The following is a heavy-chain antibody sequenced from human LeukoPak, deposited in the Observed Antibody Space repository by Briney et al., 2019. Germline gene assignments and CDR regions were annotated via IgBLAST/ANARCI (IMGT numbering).Heavy chain of an antibody. CDR1: GGSFSGYY. CDR3: ARRSNRYGSGSYRKPDWFDP. V-gene: IGHV4-34*01. CDR2: INHSGST. J-gene: IGHJ5*02. Sequence: SETLSLTCAVYGGSFSGYYWSWIRQPPGKGLEWIGEINHSGSTNYNPSLKSRVTISVDTSKNQFSLKLSSVTAADTAVYYCARRSNRYGSGSYRKPDWFDPWGQGTLVTVSS. D-gene: IGHD3-10*01.